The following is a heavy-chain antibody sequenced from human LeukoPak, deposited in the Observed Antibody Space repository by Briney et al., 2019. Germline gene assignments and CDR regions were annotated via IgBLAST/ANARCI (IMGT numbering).Heavy chain of an antibody. D-gene: IGHD2-2*01. J-gene: IGHJ4*02. CDR1: GGSISSGSYY. CDR2: IYTSGST. CDR3: ARLSPAYYFDY. V-gene: IGHV4-61*02. Sequence: PSQTLSLTCTVSGGSISSGSYYWSWIRQPAGKGLEWIGRIYTSGSTYYNPSLKSRVTISVDTSKHQFSLKLSSVTAADTAVYYCARLSPAYYFDYWGQGTLVTVSS.